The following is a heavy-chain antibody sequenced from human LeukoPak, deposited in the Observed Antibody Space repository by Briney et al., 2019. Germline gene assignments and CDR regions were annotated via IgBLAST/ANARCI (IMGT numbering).Heavy chain of an antibody. D-gene: IGHD3-22*01. J-gene: IGHJ4*02. CDR2: IYDSGST. Sequence: APETLSLTCTVSGGSISSYYWSWIRQPPGKGLEWIGNIYDSGSTNYNPSLKSRVTISVDTSKNPCSLKLSSVTAADTAVYYCARQSISGSSLSYFDYWGQGTLVNVSS. V-gene: IGHV4-59*01. CDR3: ARQSISGSSLSYFDY. CDR1: GGSISSYY.